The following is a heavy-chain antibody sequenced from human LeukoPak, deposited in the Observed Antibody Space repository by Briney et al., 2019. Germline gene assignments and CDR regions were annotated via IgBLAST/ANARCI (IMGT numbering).Heavy chain of an antibody. V-gene: IGHV1-2*02. CDR1: GYTXTGYY. J-gene: IGHJ4*02. CDR3: ARVAGYDSSGYYWYYFDY. Sequence: ASVKVSCKASGYTXTGYYMHGVRQAPGQGLEWMGWINPNSGGTNYAQKLQGRVTMTRDTSISTAYMELSRLRSDDTAVYYCARVAGYDSSGYYWYYFDYWGQGTLVTVSS. D-gene: IGHD3-22*01. CDR2: INPNSGGT.